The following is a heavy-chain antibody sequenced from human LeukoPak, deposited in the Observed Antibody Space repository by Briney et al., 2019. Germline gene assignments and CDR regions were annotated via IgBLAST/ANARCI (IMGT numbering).Heavy chain of an antibody. J-gene: IGHJ4*02. Sequence: PGRSLRLSCAASGFTFSSYGMHWVRQAPGEGLEWVAVIWYDGSNKYYADSVKGRFTISRDNSKNTLYLQMSSLRAEDTAVYYCAKDRAHYNSGWRGFFDYWGQGTLVTVSS. D-gene: IGHD6-19*01. CDR1: GFTFSSYG. CDR2: IWYDGSNK. CDR3: AKDRAHYNSGWRGFFDY. V-gene: IGHV3-33*06.